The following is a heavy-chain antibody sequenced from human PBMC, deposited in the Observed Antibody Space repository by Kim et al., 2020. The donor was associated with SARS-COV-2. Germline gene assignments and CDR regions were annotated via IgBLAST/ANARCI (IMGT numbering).Heavy chain of an antibody. CDR2: VMAPTVGGAV. D-gene: IGHD3-10*01. CDR1: GFIFNNAW. V-gene: IGHV3-15*01. Sequence: GGSLRLSCETSGFIFNNAWIHWVRHVPGKGLEWVGRVMAPTVGGAVHYAAPVKGRFTISRDDSKNTVFLHMSSLRTEDTALYYCATDDVFASGTCFLDFWGRGTLVTVSS. CDR3: ATDDVFASGTCFLDF. J-gene: IGHJ5*01.